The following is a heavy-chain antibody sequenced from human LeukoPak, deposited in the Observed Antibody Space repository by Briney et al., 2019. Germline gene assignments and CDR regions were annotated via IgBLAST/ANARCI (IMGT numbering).Heavy chain of an antibody. CDR2: VHLDGRT. Sequence: KPSETLSLTCAVSGRSVSSTNWWTWFRQPPGKGLEWIGEVHLDGRTNYNPSLTGRLTMSVDLYENHISLKLTSVTAADTAVYYCAREGGFYRPLDYSGQGTLVTVSS. V-gene: IGHV4-4*02. CDR3: AREGGFYRPLDY. CDR1: GRSVSSTNW. D-gene: IGHD3-3*01. J-gene: IGHJ4*02.